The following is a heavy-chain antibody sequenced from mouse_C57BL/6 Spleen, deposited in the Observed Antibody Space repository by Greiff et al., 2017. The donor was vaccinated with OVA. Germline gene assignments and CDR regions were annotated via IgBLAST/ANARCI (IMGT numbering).Heavy chain of an antibody. V-gene: IGHV1-69*01. Sequence: VQLQQPGAELVMPGASVKLSCKASGYTFTSYWMHWVKQRPGQGLEWIGEIDPSDSYTNYNQKFKGKSTLTVDKSSSTAYMQLSSLTSEDSAVYYCASGGYDWYFDVWGTGTTVTVSS. J-gene: IGHJ1*03. CDR2: IDPSDSYT. D-gene: IGHD2-10*02. CDR3: ASGGYDWYFDV. CDR1: GYTFTSYW.